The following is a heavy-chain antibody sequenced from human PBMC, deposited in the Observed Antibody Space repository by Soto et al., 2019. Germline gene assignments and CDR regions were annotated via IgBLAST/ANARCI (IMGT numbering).Heavy chain of an antibody. D-gene: IGHD6-19*01. CDR2: IYPGDSDT. CDR3: ARLTSSGLYV. J-gene: IGHJ4*02. CDR1: GYSFTNYW. Sequence: GESLKISCKASGYSFTNYWTGWVRQMPGKGLEWMGLIYPGDSDTRYSPSFQGQVTFSADKSISTAYLQWSSLKASDTAMYYCARLTSSGLYVWGLGTLVTVSS. V-gene: IGHV5-51*01.